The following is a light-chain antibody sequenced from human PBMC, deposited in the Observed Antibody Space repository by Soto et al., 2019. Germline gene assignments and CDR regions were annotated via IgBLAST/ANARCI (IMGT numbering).Light chain of an antibody. CDR3: QQYSNWPPIT. V-gene: IGKV3-15*01. CDR1: QSVSGN. CDR2: GAS. Sequence: EIVMTQSPATLSVSPGERATLSCRASQSVSGNLAWYQQKPGRAPRLLIYGASTRATGIPARFSGSGSGTEFTLTISSLQSEDFAVYYCQQYSNWPPITFGQGTRLEIK. J-gene: IGKJ5*01.